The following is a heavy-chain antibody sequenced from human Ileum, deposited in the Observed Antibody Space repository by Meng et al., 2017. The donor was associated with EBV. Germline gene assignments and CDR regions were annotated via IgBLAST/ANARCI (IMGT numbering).Heavy chain of an antibody. J-gene: IGHJ5*02. CDR2: MNSYTGNA. CDR3: ARGSGAGGRDWFDP. CDR1: GYTFINHG. D-gene: IGHD3-16*01. Sequence: QVQLVQAGAEVKKPGASVKGSCKASGYTFINHGINWVRQAAGQGLESIGWMNSYTGNAGYAQKFRGRVTMTRDTSINTAYLEVISLTSEDTAVYYCARGSGAGGRDWFDPWGQGTLVTVSS. V-gene: IGHV1-8*01.